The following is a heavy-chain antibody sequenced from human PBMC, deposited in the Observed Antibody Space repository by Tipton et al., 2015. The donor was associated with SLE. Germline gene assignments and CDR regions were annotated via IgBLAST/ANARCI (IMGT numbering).Heavy chain of an antibody. J-gene: IGHJ6*03. CDR1: GFTFSSYG. V-gene: IGHV3-33*06. D-gene: IGHD1-26*01. CDR2: IWYDGSNK. CDR3: AKDHGWELLVYYYYMDV. Sequence: SLRLSCAASGFTFSSYGMHWVRQAPGKGLEWVAVIWYDGSNKYYADSVKGRFTISRDNSKNTLYLQMNSLRAEDTAVYYCAKDHGWELLVYYYYMDVWGKGTTVTVSS.